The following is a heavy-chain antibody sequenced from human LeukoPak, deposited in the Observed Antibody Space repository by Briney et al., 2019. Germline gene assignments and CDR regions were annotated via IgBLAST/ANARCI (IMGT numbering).Heavy chain of an antibody. V-gene: IGHV3-74*01. Sequence: GGSLRLSCAASGFDFSSNWMHWVRHAPGQGLVWVSRIKGDGISTNYADSVKGRFTISRDIAKNTLYLQMNSLRAEDTGVYYCAKDHYWSIDYRGRGTLVTVSS. D-gene: IGHD3-3*01. J-gene: IGHJ4*02. CDR1: GFDFSSNW. CDR2: IKGDGIST. CDR3: AKDHYWSIDY.